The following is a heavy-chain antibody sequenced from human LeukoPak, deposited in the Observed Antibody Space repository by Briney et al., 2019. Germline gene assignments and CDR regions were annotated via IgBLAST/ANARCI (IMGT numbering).Heavy chain of an antibody. CDR3: ARGHGRVVTAIYYFDY. CDR2: INHSGST. V-gene: IGHV4-34*01. J-gene: IGHJ4*02. Sequence: SETLSLTCAVYGGSFSGYYWSWIRQPPGKGLEWIGEINHSGSTNYNPSLKSRVTISVDTSKNQFSLKLSSVTAADTAVYYCARGHGRVVTAIYYFDYWGQGTLVTVSS. D-gene: IGHD2-21*02. CDR1: GGSFSGYY.